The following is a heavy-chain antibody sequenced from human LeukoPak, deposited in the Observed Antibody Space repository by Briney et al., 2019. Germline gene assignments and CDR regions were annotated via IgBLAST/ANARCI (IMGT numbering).Heavy chain of an antibody. CDR1: GYSFTSYY. CDR3: ASSSVRGVIIWAFDI. CDR2: INPSGSST. Sequence: ASVKVSCKASGYSFTSYYMHWVRQAPGQGLEWMGLINPSGSSTTYAQKFQGRVTMTRDMSTSTVYMELSSLRSEDTAVYYCASSSVRGVIIWAFDIWGQGTMVTVSS. J-gene: IGHJ3*02. D-gene: IGHD3-10*01. V-gene: IGHV1-46*01.